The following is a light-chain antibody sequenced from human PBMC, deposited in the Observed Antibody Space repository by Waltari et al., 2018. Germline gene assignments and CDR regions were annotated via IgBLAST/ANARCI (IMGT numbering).Light chain of an antibody. CDR2: GAS. CDR1: QSINRH. V-gene: IGKV3-15*01. Sequence: EVVMTQSPATLSVSPGESATLSCRASQSINRHLAWYQQKPGQAPSLLIYGASTRATGIPARFSGSGSGTDFTLTINSLQSEDFAVYYCQQYDNWPPLTFGGGTKVEIK. CDR3: QQYDNWPPLT. J-gene: IGKJ4*01.